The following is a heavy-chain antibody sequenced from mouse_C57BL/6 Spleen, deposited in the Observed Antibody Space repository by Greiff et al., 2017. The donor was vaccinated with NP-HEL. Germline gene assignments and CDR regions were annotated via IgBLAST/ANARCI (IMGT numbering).Heavy chain of an antibody. Sequence: QVQLQQPGAELVKPGASVKLSCKASGYTFTSYWMQWVKQRPGQGLEWIGEIDPSDSYTNYNQKFKGKATLTVDTSSSTAYMQLSSLTSEDSAVYYCARRGGYYPWYFDYWGQGTTLTVSS. D-gene: IGHD2-3*01. CDR1: GYTFTSYW. J-gene: IGHJ2*01. CDR3: ARRGGYYPWYFDY. V-gene: IGHV1-50*01. CDR2: IDPSDSYT.